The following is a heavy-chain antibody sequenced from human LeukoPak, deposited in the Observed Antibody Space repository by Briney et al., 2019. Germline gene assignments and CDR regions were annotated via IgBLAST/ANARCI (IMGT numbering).Heavy chain of an antibody. CDR1: GGSISSTHW. J-gene: IGHJ3*02. CDR3: ARGHPRMRSFDI. V-gene: IGHV4-4*02. CDR2: IHHSGAN. Sequence: PSETLSLTCTVSGGSISSTHWWTWVRQFPGRRLEWIGEIHHSGANNNNLSLKSRVTISVDKSKNNFSPNLNSVTAADTAVYFCARGHPRMRSFDIWGRGTMVTVSS. D-gene: IGHD2-15*01.